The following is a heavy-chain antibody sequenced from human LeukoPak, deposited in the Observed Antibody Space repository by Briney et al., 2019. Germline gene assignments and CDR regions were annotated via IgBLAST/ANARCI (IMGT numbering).Heavy chain of an antibody. CDR1: GFTSSSYE. CDR2: IKSSGSII. J-gene: IGHJ3*02. CDR3: ARVNDYGGNDDAFDI. Sequence: GGSLRLSSAASGFTSSSYEMNWVRLAPGMGLWCVSYIKSSGSIIFSPASVKGRFTITRDNAKNSLYLQMNSLRAEDTAVYYCARVNDYGGNDDAFDIWGQGTMVTVSS. D-gene: IGHD4-23*01. V-gene: IGHV3-48*03.